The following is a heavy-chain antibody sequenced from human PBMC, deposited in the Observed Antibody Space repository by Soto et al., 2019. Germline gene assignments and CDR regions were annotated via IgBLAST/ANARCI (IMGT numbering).Heavy chain of an antibody. V-gene: IGHV1-18*01. CDR1: GYTFTSYG. CDR2: ISAYNGNT. J-gene: IGHJ6*02. D-gene: IGHD3-3*01. CDR3: ARRGVGGYYDFWSGYYNGYYYGMDV. Sequence: ASVKVSCKASGYTFTSYGISRVRQAPGQGLEWMGWISAYNGNTNYAQKLQGRVTMTTDTSTSTAYMELRSLRSDDTAVYYCARRGVGGYYDFWSGYYNGYYYGMDVWGQGTTVTVSS.